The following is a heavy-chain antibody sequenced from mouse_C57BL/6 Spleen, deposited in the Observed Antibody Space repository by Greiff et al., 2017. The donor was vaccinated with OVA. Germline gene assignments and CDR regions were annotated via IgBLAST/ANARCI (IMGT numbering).Heavy chain of an antibody. J-gene: IGHJ4*01. D-gene: IGHD2-4*01. Sequence: QVQLQQPGAELVKPGASVQLSCKASGYTFTSYWMHWVKQRPGRGLEWIGRIDPNSGGTTYNEKFKSKATLTADTPSSTAYMQLSSLTSEDSTVYYCARGVYDCEAMDYWGQGTSVTVSA. V-gene: IGHV1-72*01. CDR3: ARGVYDCEAMDY. CDR2: IDPNSGGT. CDR1: GYTFTSYW.